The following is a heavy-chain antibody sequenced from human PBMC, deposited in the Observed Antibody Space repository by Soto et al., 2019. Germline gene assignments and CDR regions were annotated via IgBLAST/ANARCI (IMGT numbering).Heavy chain of an antibody. Sequence: SETLSLTCTVSGGSISSSSYYWGWIRQPPGKGLEWIGSIYYSGSTYYNPSLKSRVTISVDTSKNQFSLKLSSVTAADTAVYYCARRQGYYYGMDVWGQGTTVTVSS. CDR3: ARRQGYYYGMDV. J-gene: IGHJ6*02. CDR2: IYYSGST. CDR1: GGSISSSSYY. V-gene: IGHV4-39*01.